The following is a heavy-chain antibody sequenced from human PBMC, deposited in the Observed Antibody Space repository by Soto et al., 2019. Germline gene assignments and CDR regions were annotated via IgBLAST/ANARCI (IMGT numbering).Heavy chain of an antibody. CDR1: GGSISSSDYY. V-gene: IGHV4-39*01. CDR2: IYYNGAT. Sequence: SETLSLTCAVSGGSISSSDYYWGWVRQPPGKGLEWIGTIYYNGATHYNPSLKSRATMSVDTSKNQVSLKLSSVTAADTAVYYCARRKSYYFDSSGYYYPFDYWGQGTLVTVSS. D-gene: IGHD3-22*01. J-gene: IGHJ4*02. CDR3: ARRKSYYFDSSGYYYPFDY.